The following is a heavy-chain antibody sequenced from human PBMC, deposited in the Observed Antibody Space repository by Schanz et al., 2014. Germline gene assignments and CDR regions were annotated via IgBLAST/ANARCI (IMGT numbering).Heavy chain of an antibody. CDR3: GRDYSGGALDY. D-gene: IGHD6-19*01. CDR2: ISIRGGNT. J-gene: IGHJ4*02. Sequence: EVQLVESGGGLVQPGGSLRLSCAASGFTFSTYAMTWVRQAPGKGLEWVSSISIRGGNTYYTDSVKGRFTISRDNSKNTMDLQMNSLRPEDTAVYYCGRDYSGGALDYWGQGTLVAVSS. CDR1: GFTFSTYA. V-gene: IGHV3-23*04.